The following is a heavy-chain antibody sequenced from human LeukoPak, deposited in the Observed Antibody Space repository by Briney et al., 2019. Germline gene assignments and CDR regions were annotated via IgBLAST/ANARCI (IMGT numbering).Heavy chain of an antibody. CDR1: GFTFGHFW. CDR2: ISNDGSRT. J-gene: IGHJ1*01. CDR3: AKPIAAAGVGAEYFQH. D-gene: IGHD6-13*01. V-gene: IGHV3-74*01. Sequence: GGSLRLSCAASGFTFGHFWMHWVRQVPGKGLVWVSRISNDGSRTAYADSVKGRFTISRDNAKNTVYLQMNSLRAEDTAVYYCAKPIAAAGVGAEYFQHWGQGTLVTVSS.